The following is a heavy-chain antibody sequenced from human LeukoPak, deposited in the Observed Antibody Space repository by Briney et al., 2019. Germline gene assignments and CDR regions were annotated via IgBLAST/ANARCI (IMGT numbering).Heavy chain of an antibody. Sequence: GGSLRLSCAASGFTFSSYSMIWVRQAPGKGLEWVSYISSSSSTIYYADSGKGRFTISRDNAKNSLYLQMNSLRAEDTAVYYCARDLDYGGNSFDYWGQGTLVTVSS. J-gene: IGHJ4*02. D-gene: IGHD4-23*01. CDR1: GFTFSSYS. CDR2: ISSSSSTI. CDR3: ARDLDYGGNSFDY. V-gene: IGHV3-48*01.